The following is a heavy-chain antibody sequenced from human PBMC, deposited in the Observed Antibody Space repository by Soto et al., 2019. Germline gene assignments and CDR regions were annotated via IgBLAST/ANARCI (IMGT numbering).Heavy chain of an antibody. V-gene: IGHV3-23*01. Sequence: EVQLLESGGGLVQPGGSLRLSCVGSGFTFISYAMNWVRQAPGQGLEWVSGISGGGDRTFDADSVKGRFTISRDNSKNTVNLRMNSLRADDTAVYYCARKVLGSTSRPDYWYFDLWGRGTLVNVSS. CDR1: GFTFISYA. D-gene: IGHD3-16*01. J-gene: IGHJ2*01. CDR3: ARKVLGSTSRPDYWYFDL. CDR2: ISGGGDRT.